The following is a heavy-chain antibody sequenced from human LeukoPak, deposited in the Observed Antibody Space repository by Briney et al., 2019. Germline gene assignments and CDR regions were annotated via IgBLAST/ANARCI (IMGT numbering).Heavy chain of an antibody. J-gene: IGHJ3*02. CDR2: IYYSGST. D-gene: IGHD1-26*01. V-gene: IGHV4-59*01. Sequence: SETLSPTCTVSGGSIIGSYWTWIRQPPGKGLDWIGYIYYSGSTSYNPSLKSRVTISLDTSKNQFSLKLSSVTAADTAVYHCARARVGATSDDALDIWGQGTMVTVSS. CDR3: ARARVGATSDDALDI. CDR1: GGSIIGSY.